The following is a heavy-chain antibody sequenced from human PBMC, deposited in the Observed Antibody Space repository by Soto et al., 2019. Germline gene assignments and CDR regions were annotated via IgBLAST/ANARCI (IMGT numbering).Heavy chain of an antibody. CDR1: GFTFSSYG. J-gene: IGHJ4*02. CDR3: AKNPGPDYLFDY. Sequence: QVQLVESGGGVVQPGRSLRLSCAASGFTFSSYGMHWVRKAPGKGLEWVAVISYDGSNKYYADSVKGRFTISRDNSKNTLYLQMNSLRAADTAVYSCAKNPGPDYLFDYWGQGTLVTVSS. CDR2: ISYDGSNK. V-gene: IGHV3-30*18. D-gene: IGHD4-17*01.